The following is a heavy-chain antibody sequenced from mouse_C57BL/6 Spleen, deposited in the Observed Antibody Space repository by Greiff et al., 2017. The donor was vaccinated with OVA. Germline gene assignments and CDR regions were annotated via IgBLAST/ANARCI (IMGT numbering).Heavy chain of an antibody. CDR1: GYTFTEYT. D-gene: IGHD1-1*01. Sequence: VQLQQSGAELVKPGASAKLSCKASGYTFTEYTIHWVKQRSGQGLEWIGWFYPGSGSIKYNEKFKDKATLTADKSSSTVYMELSRLTSEDSAVYFCARHEKGYYYGSSYEGDAMDYWGQGTSVTVSS. CDR3: ARHEKGYYYGSSYEGDAMDY. CDR2: FYPGSGSI. J-gene: IGHJ4*01. V-gene: IGHV1-62-2*01.